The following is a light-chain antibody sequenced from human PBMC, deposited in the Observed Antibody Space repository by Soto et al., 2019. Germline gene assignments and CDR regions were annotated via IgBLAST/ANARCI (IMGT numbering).Light chain of an antibody. CDR1: SSDVGGYND. V-gene: IGLV2-14*01. Sequence: QSALTQPASVSGTPGQSITISCTGTSSDVGGYNDVSWYQQHPGTAPKLMIYDVSHRPSGVSNRFSGSKSGNTASLTISGLQAEDEADYYCSSYTSSSTLVVFGGGTKVTVL. CDR3: SSYTSSSTLVV. J-gene: IGLJ2*01. CDR2: DVS.